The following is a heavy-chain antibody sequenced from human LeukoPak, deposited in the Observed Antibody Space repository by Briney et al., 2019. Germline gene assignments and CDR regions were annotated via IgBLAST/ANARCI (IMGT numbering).Heavy chain of an antibody. Sequence: PSETLSLTCAVYGGSFSVYYWSWIRQPPGKGLEWIGEINHSGSTNYNPSLKSRVTISVDTSKKQFSLKLSSVTAADTAFYYCARYIVSYPHDAFDIWGQGTMVTVSS. CDR2: INHSGST. J-gene: IGHJ3*02. V-gene: IGHV4-34*01. CDR1: GGSFSVYY. D-gene: IGHD1-26*01. CDR3: ARYIVSYPHDAFDI.